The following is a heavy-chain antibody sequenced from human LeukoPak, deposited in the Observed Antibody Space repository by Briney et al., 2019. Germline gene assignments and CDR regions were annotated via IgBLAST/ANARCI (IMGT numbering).Heavy chain of an antibody. CDR1: GYRFTGYN. J-gene: IGHJ4*02. CDR3: ARSRSYFLEY. V-gene: IGHV1-46*01. CDR2: VDPSDGTT. D-gene: IGHD2-21*01. Sequence: ASVKVSCKTSGYRFTGYNMHWVRQAPGQGLEWMGTVDPSDGTTNYAQRFPGRVTMTRDMSTSTVFMEVRSLTSEDTAVYYCARSRSYFLEYWGQGTLVTVSS.